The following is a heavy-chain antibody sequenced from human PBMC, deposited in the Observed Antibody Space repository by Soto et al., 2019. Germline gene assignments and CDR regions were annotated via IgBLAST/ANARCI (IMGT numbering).Heavy chain of an antibody. D-gene: IGHD6-13*01. J-gene: IGHJ4*02. CDR3: ARQPLRYSSSWYDGEFEY. CDR1: GGSVSSRSYF. V-gene: IGHV4-39*01. Sequence: LSLTCTVSGGSVSSRSYFWGWIRQPPGKGLEWIGSIYHSGSTYYNPSLKSRLTISVDTSKNQFSLKVNSVTAADTGVYYCARQPLRYSSSWYDGEFEYWGQGILVTVSS. CDR2: IYHSGST.